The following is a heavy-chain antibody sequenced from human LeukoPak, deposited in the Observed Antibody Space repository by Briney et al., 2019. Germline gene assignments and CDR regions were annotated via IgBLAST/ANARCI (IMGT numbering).Heavy chain of an antibody. Sequence: PGGSLRLSCAASGFTFDHFAMHWVRLAPGKGLEWVSLISGDGADTYYADSVKGRFTMSRDNSRNSLYLQMNSLRTEDTAFYYCTKDWMGWYFDYWGQGSLVTVSS. J-gene: IGHJ4*02. V-gene: IGHV3-43*02. CDR1: GFTFDHFA. D-gene: IGHD1-1*01. CDR2: ISGDGADT. CDR3: TKDWMGWYFDY.